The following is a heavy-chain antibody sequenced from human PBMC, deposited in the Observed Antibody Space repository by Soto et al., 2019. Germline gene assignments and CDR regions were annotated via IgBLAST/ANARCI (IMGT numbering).Heavy chain of an antibody. CDR1: GGSIRSDGFY. J-gene: IGHJ6*02. Sequence: QVQLQESGPGLVKPSQTLSLTCSVSGGSIRSDGFYWTWVRHLPGKGLEWVAFIYYSGSTYYNPSLKSRINISMDSSRNQFFLRLSSVTAADMAVYYCARGPKNRGGSFYYGMDVWGQGTTVTVSS. V-gene: IGHV4-31*03. CDR2: IYYSGST. CDR3: ARGPKNRGGSFYYGMDV.